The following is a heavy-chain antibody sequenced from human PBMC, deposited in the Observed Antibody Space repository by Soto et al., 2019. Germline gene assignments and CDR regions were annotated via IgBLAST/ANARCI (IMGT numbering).Heavy chain of an antibody. CDR2: ISSSSSTI. Sequence: GGSLRLSCAASGFTFSSYSMNWVRQAPGKGLKWVSYISSSSSTIYYANSLKSRFTISRDNAKNSLYLKMNSLRAEDTAVYYCARGALPETHHSWGQGTLVTVSS. CDR1: GFTFSSYS. CDR3: ARGALPETHHS. J-gene: IGHJ4*02. V-gene: IGHV3-48*01.